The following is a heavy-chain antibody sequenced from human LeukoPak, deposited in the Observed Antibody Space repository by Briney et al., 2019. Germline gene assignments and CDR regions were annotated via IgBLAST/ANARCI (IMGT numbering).Heavy chain of an antibody. CDR2: IYYSGST. Sequence: PSETLSLTCTVSGGSLGSYYWSWIRQPPGKGLEWIGFIYYSGSTNYNPSLKSRVTLSVDTSKNQFSLKLSSVTAADTAMYYCARGRGSGWFYLDYWGQGTLVTVSS. CDR1: GGSLGSYY. D-gene: IGHD6-19*01. CDR3: ARGRGSGWFYLDY. V-gene: IGHV4-59*08. J-gene: IGHJ4*02.